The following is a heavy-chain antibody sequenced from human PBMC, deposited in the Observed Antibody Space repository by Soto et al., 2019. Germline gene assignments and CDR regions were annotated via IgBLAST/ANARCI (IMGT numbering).Heavy chain of an antibody. CDR1: GFTVSSNY. CDR2: IDSGGRT. V-gene: IGHV3-66*01. J-gene: IGHJ3*02. Sequence: GGSLRLSCAASGFTVSSNYMSWVRQAPGKGLDWVSVIDSGGRTDYADSVKGRLTISRDNSKNTLYLQMNSLRTEDTAVYYCGRTANSYGAGSYAFDIWGQGTMVTVSS. CDR3: GRTANSYGAGSYAFDI. D-gene: IGHD3-10*01.